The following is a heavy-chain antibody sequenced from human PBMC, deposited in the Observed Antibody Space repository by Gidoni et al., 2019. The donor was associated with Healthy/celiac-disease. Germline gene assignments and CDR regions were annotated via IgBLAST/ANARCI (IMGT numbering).Heavy chain of an antibody. CDR2: INPSGGST. CDR3: ARAVTRGRGVIIFDY. D-gene: IGHD3-10*01. Sequence: QVQLVQSGAEVTKPGASVLVSCKASGSPFPSHYMPWVRQAPGQGLEWMGIINPSGGSTSYAQKFQGRVTMTRDTYTSTVYMELSSLRSEDTAVYYGARAVTRGRGVIIFDYWGQGTLVTVSS. J-gene: IGHJ4*02. CDR1: GSPFPSHY. V-gene: IGHV1-46*01.